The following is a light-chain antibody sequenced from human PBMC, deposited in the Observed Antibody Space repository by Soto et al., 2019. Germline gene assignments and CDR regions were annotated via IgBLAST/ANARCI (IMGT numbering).Light chain of an antibody. J-gene: IGLJ2*01. V-gene: IGLV1-44*01. CDR1: SSNIGSNY. Sequence: QSVLTQPTSASGTPGQRVTISCSGSSSNIGSNYVNWYQQLPGTAPKLLIYSNNQRPSGVPDRFSGSKSGTSASLAISGLQSDDEADYYCEAWDDSLNGRVVFGGGTKVTVL. CDR3: EAWDDSLNGRVV. CDR2: SNN.